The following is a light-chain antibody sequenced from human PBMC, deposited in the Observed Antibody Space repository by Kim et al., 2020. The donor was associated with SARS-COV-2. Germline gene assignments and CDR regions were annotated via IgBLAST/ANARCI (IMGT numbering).Light chain of an antibody. V-gene: IGLV1-47*02. CDR1: SSNIGSNY. J-gene: IGLJ1*01. CDR3: AAWDDSLSGYV. CDR2: SNN. Sequence: QSVLTQPPSASGTPGQRVTISCSGSSSNIGSNYVYWYQQLPGTAPKLLIYSNNQRPSGVPDQFSGSKSGTSASLAISGLRSEDEADYYCAAWDDSLSGYVFGTGTKVTVL.